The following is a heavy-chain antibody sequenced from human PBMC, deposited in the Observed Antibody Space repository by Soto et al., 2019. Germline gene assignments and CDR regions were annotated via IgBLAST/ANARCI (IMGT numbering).Heavy chain of an antibody. Sequence: GGSLRLSCAASGFTFSSYSMNWVRQAPGKGLEWVSSISSSSSYIYYADSVKGRFTISRDNAKNSLYLQMNSLRAEDTAVYYCARDGSVVVPAAITYYYYYGMDVWGQGTTVTVSS. CDR1: GFTFSSYS. CDR3: ARDGSVVVPAAITYYYYYGMDV. CDR2: ISSSSSYI. V-gene: IGHV3-21*01. D-gene: IGHD2-2*02. J-gene: IGHJ6*02.